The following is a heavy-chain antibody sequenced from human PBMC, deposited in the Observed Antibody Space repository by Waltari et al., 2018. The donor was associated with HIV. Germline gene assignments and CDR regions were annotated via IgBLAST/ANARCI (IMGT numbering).Heavy chain of an antibody. CDR2: IKRKSDGGTA. J-gene: IGHJ4*02. Sequence: EVQLVESGGGLVTHGWYLRLSCAVSGFIFGNAWMNWVGQAPGKGLEWVGRIKRKSDGGTADYAAPVKGRFTISRDDSKNVLYLQMNSLKTEDTAVYYCTTDNMIIVALDYWGQGTLLTVSS. CDR1: GFIFGNAW. D-gene: IGHD5-12*01. CDR3: TTDNMIIVALDY. V-gene: IGHV3-15*01.